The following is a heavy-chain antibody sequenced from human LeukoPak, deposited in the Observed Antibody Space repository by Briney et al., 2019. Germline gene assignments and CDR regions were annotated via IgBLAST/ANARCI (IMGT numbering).Heavy chain of an antibody. Sequence: GGSLRLSCAASGFRFSNYWMNWVRQAPGKGLEWVSSISSSSSYIYYADSVKGRFTISRDNAKNSLYLQMNSLRAEDTAVYYCARVDLYYGSGSYYPPDYWGQGTLVTVSS. J-gene: IGHJ4*02. CDR1: GFRFSNYW. CDR2: ISSSSSYI. V-gene: IGHV3-21*01. D-gene: IGHD3-10*01. CDR3: ARVDLYYGSGSYYPPDY.